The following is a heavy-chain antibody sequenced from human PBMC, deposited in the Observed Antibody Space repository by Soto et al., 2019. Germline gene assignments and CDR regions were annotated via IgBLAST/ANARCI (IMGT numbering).Heavy chain of an antibody. J-gene: IGHJ4*02. V-gene: IGHV1-69*08. CDR3: ARDLGDPLAATRGAWVY. Sequence: QVQLVQSGAEVKKPGSSVKVSCKTSGGSFSSYTINWVRQAPGQGLEWMGRIIPIIGAPNYAQKFQGRVTITADTSTSTAYMELSSLTSEDTAVYYCARDLGDPLAATRGAWVYWGQGTLVTVSS. CDR1: GGSFSSYT. D-gene: IGHD2-15*01. CDR2: IIPIIGAP.